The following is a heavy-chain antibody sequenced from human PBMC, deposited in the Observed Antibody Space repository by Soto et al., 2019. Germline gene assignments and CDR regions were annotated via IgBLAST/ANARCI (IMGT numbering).Heavy chain of an antibody. Sequence: GGSLRLSCAASGFTFSSYAMSWVRQAPGKGLEWVSAISGSGGSTYYADSVKGRFTISRDNSKNTLYLQMNSLRAEDTAVYYCGVWFGELLHYDYMDVWGIGTALTVSS. D-gene: IGHD3-10*01. CDR3: GVWFGELLHYDYMDV. J-gene: IGHJ6*03. CDR2: ISGSGGST. V-gene: IGHV3-23*01. CDR1: GFTFSSYA.